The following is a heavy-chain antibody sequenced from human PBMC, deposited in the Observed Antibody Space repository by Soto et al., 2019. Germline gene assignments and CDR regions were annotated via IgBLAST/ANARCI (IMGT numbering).Heavy chain of an antibody. V-gene: IGHV3-48*01. CDR2: ISSSSSTI. CDR3: ARGLKLPHRHYYYYMDV. CDR1: GFTFSSYS. Sequence: EVQLVESGGGLVQPGGSLRLSCAASGFTFSSYSMNWVRQAPGKGLEWVSYISSSSSTIYYADSVKGRFTISRDNAKNSLYLQMNSLRAEDTAVYFCARGLKLPHRHYYYYMDVWGKGTTVTVSS. D-gene: IGHD2-15*01. J-gene: IGHJ6*03.